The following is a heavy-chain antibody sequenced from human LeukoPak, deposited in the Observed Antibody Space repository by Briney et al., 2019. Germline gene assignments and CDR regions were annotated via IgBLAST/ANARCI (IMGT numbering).Heavy chain of an antibody. CDR2: IYHSGST. V-gene: IGHV4-30-2*01. D-gene: IGHD3/OR15-3a*01. J-gene: IGHJ6*02. Sequence: SETLSLTCAVSGGSISSGGYSWSWIRQPPGKGLEWIGYIYHSGSTYYNPSLKSRVSISVDRSKNQFSLKLSSVTAADTAVYYCAREDWSHVMDVWGQGTTVTVSS. CDR1: GGSISSGGYS. CDR3: AREDWSHVMDV.